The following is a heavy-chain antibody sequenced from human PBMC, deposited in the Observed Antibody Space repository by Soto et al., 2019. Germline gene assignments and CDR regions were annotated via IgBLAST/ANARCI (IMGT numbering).Heavy chain of an antibody. CDR2: IYYSGST. V-gene: IGHV4-31*03. J-gene: IGHJ5*02. CDR1: GGSISSGGYY. CDR3: ARVNHPKYAIAGAGTLGNWFDP. D-gene: IGHD6-19*01. Sequence: SETLSLTCTVSGGSISSGGYYWSWIRQHPGKGLEWIGYIYYSGSTYYNPSLKSRVTISVDTSKNQFSLKLSSVTAADTAVYYCARVNHPKYAIAGAGTLGNWFDPWGQGTLVTVSS.